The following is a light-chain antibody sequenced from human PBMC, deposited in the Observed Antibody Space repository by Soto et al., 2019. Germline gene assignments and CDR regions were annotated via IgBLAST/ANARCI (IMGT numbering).Light chain of an antibody. CDR3: AAWDDSLNGHVV. J-gene: IGLJ2*01. CDR2: SNN. CDR1: NSNIGKNT. V-gene: IGLV1-44*01. Sequence: QSVLTQPPSASGTLGQRLSISCSGSNSNIGKNTVNWYQQLPRTAPKLLIYSNNQRPSGVPDRFSGSKSGTAASVAISGLQSEDEADYCCAAWDDSLNGHVVFGGGTKLAVL.